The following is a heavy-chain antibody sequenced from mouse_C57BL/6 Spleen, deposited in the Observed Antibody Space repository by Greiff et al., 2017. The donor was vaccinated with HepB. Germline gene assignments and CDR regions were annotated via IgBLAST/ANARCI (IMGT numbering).Heavy chain of an antibody. D-gene: IGHD4-1*01. Sequence: EVQLQESGGDLVKPGGSLKLSCAASGFTFSSYGMSWVRQTPDKRLEWVATISSGGSYTYYPDSVKGRFTISRDNAKNTLYLQMSSLKSEDTAMYYCARRAPPANWDAMDYWGQGTSVTVSS. CDR3: ARRAPPANWDAMDY. V-gene: IGHV5-6*01. CDR1: GFTFSSYG. CDR2: ISSGGSYT. J-gene: IGHJ4*01.